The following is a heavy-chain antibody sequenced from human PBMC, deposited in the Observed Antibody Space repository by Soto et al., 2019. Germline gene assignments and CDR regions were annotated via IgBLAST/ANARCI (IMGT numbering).Heavy chain of an antibody. D-gene: IGHD6-13*01. Sequence: GGSLRLSCAASGFTFSSYAMSWVRQAPGKGLEWVSAISGSGGSTYYADSVKGRFTISRHNSKNTLYLQMNSLRAEDTAVYYCAKSGYSSSWDNYYYGMDVWGQGTTVTVSS. CDR2: ISGSGGST. CDR3: AKSGYSSSWDNYYYGMDV. CDR1: GFTFSSYA. V-gene: IGHV3-23*01. J-gene: IGHJ6*02.